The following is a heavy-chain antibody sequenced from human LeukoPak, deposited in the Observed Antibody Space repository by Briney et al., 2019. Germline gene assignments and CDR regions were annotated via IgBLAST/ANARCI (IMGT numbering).Heavy chain of an antibody. CDR1: GFTFSSYA. J-gene: IGHJ4*02. V-gene: IGHV3-30*04. D-gene: IGHD6-19*01. CDR3: ARDRPVAGNY. Sequence: GGSLRLSCAASGFTFSSYAMHWVRQAPGKGLEWVAVISYDGSNKYYADSVKGRFTISRDSSKNTLYLQMNSLRAEDTAVYYCARDRPVAGNYWGQGTLVTVSS. CDR2: ISYDGSNK.